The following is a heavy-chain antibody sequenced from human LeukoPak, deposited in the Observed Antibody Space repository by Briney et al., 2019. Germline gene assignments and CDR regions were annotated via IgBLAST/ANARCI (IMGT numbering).Heavy chain of an antibody. CDR3: ARYYYGSGSYCDY. CDR2: ITGSGGST. Sequence: GGSLRLSCAASGFTFSSYAMSWVRQAPGKGLEWVSAITGSGGSTYHVDSVKGRFTISRDSSKNTLYLQMNNLRAEDTAVYYCARYYYGSGSYCDYWGQGTLVTVSS. CDR1: GFTFSSYA. V-gene: IGHV3-23*01. D-gene: IGHD3-10*01. J-gene: IGHJ4*02.